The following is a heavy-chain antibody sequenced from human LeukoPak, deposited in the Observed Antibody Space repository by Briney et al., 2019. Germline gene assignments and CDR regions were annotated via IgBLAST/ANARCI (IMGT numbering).Heavy chain of an antibody. CDR1: GGSISSYY. V-gene: IGHV4-59*01. D-gene: IGHD3-10*01. CDR2: IYYTGST. CDR3: ARGGGTMIRGVSGNWFDP. Sequence: SETLSLTCTVSGGSISSYYWSWIRQPPGKGLEWIGYIYYTGSTNYNPSFKSRVTISVDTSKNQFSLKLSSVTAADTAVYYCARGGGTMIRGVSGNWFDPWGQGTLVTVSS. J-gene: IGHJ5*02.